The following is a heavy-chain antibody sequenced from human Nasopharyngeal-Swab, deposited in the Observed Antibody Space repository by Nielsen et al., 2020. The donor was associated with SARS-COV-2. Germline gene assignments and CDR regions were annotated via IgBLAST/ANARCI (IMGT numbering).Heavy chain of an antibody. CDR2: INPNSGGT. J-gene: IGHJ4*02. D-gene: IGHD5-18*01. CDR3: SRIPRVGGYSYGYDY. Sequence: WVRQAPGQGLEWMGRINPNSGGTNYAQKFLGRVTLTRDTSRSTGIMELSGLQSDDTAAYFCSRIPRVGGYSYGYDYWGQGTLVTVSS. V-gene: IGHV1-2*06.